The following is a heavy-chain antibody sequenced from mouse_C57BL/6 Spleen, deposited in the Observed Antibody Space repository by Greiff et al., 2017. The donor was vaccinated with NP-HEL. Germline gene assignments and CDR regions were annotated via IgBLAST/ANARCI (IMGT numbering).Heavy chain of an antibody. CDR1: GFTFSDHG. Sequence: EVKLEESGGGLVKPGGSLKLSCAASGFTFSDHGMHWVRQAPEKGLEWVAYISSGSSTIYYADTVKGRFTISRDNAKNTLFLQMTSLRSEDTAMYYCARPDYYGSFYYYAMDYWGQGTSVTVSS. CDR3: ARPDYYGSFYYYAMDY. CDR2: ISSGSSTI. V-gene: IGHV5-17*01. D-gene: IGHD1-1*01. J-gene: IGHJ4*01.